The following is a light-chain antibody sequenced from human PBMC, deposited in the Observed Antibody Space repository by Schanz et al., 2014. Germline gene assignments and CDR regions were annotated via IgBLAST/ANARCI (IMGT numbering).Light chain of an antibody. V-gene: IGKV3-20*01. CDR2: AAS. CDR3: QQSGSLPLT. Sequence: EIVLTQSPGTLSLSPGERATLSCRASQLVTSDYVAWYRQNPGQAPTLLIYAASTRATGIADRFSGSGSGTDFTLTISRLEPEDSAVYYCQQSGSLPLTFGGGTKVEIK. CDR1: QLVTSDY. J-gene: IGKJ4*01.